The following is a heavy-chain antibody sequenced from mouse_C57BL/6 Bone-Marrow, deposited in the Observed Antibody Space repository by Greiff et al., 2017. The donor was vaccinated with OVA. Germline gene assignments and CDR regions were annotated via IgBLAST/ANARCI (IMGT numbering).Heavy chain of an antibody. CDR2: IYPRDGST. J-gene: IGHJ2*01. V-gene: IGHV1-78*01. CDR3: ARAYDGSPYYFDY. D-gene: IGHD2-3*01. CDR1: GYTFTDHT. Sequence: VKLMESDAELVKPGASVKISCKVSGYTFTDHTIHWMKQRPEQGLEWIGYIYPRDGSTKYNEKFKGKATLTADKSSSTAYMQLNSLTSEDSAVYFCARAYDGSPYYFDYWGQGTTLTVSS.